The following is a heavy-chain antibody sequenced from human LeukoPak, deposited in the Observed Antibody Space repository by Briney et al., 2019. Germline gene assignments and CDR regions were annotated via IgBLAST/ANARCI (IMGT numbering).Heavy chain of an antibody. D-gene: IGHD3-22*01. Sequence: PSQTLSLTCAVSGGSISSGGYSWSWIRQPPGKGLEWIGYIFHSGSTYYNPSLKSRVTISVDRSKNQFSLKLSSVTAADTAVYYCARDGGDYYDSSGYYSKAFDIWGQGTMVTVSS. CDR3: ARDGGDYYDSSGYYSKAFDI. CDR1: GGSISSGGYS. CDR2: IFHSGST. V-gene: IGHV4-30-2*01. J-gene: IGHJ3*02.